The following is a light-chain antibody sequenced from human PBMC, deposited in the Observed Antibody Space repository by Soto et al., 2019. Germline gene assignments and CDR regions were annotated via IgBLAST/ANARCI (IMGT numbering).Light chain of an antibody. J-gene: IGKJ4*01. CDR3: QQYHTWPIT. CDR1: QGVSRK. V-gene: IGKV3-15*01. Sequence: DIVMTQSPATLSVAPGERVTFSCRASQGVSRKLAWYQHKPGQAPRLLSSGASTGANGIPARFSGRGSGTEFTLTISCLQAEECAMYYCQQYHTWPITFGGGTKVEIK. CDR2: GAS.